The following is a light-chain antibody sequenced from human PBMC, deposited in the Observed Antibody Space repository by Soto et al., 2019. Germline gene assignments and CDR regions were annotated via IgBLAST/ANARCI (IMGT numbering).Light chain of an antibody. CDR2: GAF. CDR1: QSVRDTY. Sequence: IVLTQSPDTLSLSPGERATLSCRASQSVRDTYLAWYQQKPGQAPSLFIYGAFNRATGVPDRFSGSGSGTDFALTISRLEPEDFALDYCQYCAISAGTFGQGTKVDIK. V-gene: IGKV3-20*01. J-gene: IGKJ1*01. CDR3: QYCAISAGT.